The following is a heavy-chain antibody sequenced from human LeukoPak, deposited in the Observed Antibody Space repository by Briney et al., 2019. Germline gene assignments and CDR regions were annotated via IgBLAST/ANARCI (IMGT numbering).Heavy chain of an antibody. D-gene: IGHD3-22*01. CDR2: ISYNGNT. Sequence: SQTLSLNCVVSGGSISSGDYFWNWIRQSPGKGLEWIVYISYNGNTFYNPSLRRRVAISIDTSKNHFSLNLSSMTATDTAVYYCVRESISGYYHRRLDCWGQGTLVTVSS. V-gene: IGHV4-30-4*08. CDR3: VRESISGYYHRRLDC. J-gene: IGHJ4*02. CDR1: GGSISSGDYF.